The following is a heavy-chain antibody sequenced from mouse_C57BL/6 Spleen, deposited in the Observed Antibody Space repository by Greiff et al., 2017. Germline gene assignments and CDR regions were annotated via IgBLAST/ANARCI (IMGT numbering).Heavy chain of an antibody. V-gene: IGHV1-18*01. CDR1: GYTFTDYN. Sequence: VQLKESGPELVKPGASVKIPCKASGYTFTDYNMDWVKQSHGKSLEWIGDINPNNGGTIYNQKFKGKATLTVDKSSSTAYMELRSLTSEDTAVYYCARGEESYTTVVATDYAMDYWGQGTSVTVSS. J-gene: IGHJ4*01. CDR2: INPNNGGT. CDR3: ARGEESYTTVVATDYAMDY. D-gene: IGHD1-1*01.